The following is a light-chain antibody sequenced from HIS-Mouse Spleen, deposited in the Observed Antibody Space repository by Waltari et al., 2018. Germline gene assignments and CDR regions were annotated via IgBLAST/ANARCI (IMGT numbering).Light chain of an antibody. J-gene: IGLJ2*01. CDR3: QAWDSSTDVV. CDR1: HLGDKY. Sequence: SYELTQPPSVSVSPGQTASITCPGDHLGDKYACWYQQKPGQSPVLVIYQDSKRPSGIPERFSGSNSGNTATLTISGTQAMDEADYYCQAWDSSTDVVFGGGTKLTVL. V-gene: IGLV3-1*01. CDR2: QDS.